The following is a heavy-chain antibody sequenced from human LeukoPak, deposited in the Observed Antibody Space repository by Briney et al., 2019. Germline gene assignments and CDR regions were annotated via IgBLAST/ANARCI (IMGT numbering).Heavy chain of an antibody. CDR3: AREHDYGDYGLDY. J-gene: IGHJ4*02. V-gene: IGHV1-2*04. D-gene: IGHD4-17*01. CDR2: INPNSGGT. CDR1: GYTFTGYY. Sequence: ASVKVSCKASGYTFTGYYMHWVRQAPGQGLEWMGWINPNSGGTNYAQKFRGWVTMTRDTSISTAYMELSRLRSDDTAVYYCAREHDYGDYGLDYWGQGTLVTVSS.